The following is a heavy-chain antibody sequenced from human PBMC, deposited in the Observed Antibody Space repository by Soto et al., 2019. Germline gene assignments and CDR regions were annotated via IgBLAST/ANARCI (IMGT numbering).Heavy chain of an antibody. V-gene: IGHV3-21*02. CDR3: VREDGVVGASSDFDS. CDR1: GFTLTTYT. Sequence: EVQLVESGGGLVAPGGSLRLSCVASGFTLTTYTMNWVRQAPGTGLEWVSSINGRSNYKYYSESVKGRFTISRDNAQNSLFLQMSRLGPEDTAVYYSVREDGVVGASSDFDSWGQGTLVTVSS. J-gene: IGHJ4*02. CDR2: INGRSNYK. D-gene: IGHD1-26*01.